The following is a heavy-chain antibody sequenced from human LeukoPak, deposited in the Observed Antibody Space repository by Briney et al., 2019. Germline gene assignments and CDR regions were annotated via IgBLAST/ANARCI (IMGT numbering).Heavy chain of an antibody. CDR1: VGSLSSYY. D-gene: IGHD3-10*01. J-gene: IGHJ4*02. Sequence: SETLSLTCPVSVGSLSSYYWSWIRQPPGKGLEWIGYLFSGGRTNFNPSLKSRVTISVDTSKNQFSLKLSSVTAADTAVYYCARSIRGGILYYFDDWGQGTLVTVSS. V-gene: IGHV4-59*01. CDR3: ARSIRGGILYYFDD. CDR2: LFSGGRT.